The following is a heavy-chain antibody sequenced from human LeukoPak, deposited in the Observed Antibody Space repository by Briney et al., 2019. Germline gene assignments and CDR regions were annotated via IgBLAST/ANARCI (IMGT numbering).Heavy chain of an antibody. D-gene: IGHD3-22*01. CDR2: ISSSSSYI. CDR3: AKDLHYYDSSGYPSL. CDR1: GFTFSSYS. J-gene: IGHJ4*02. V-gene: IGHV3-21*04. Sequence: KPGGSLRLSCAASGFTFSSYSMNWVRQAPGKGLEWVSSISSSSSYIYYADSVKGRFTISRDNSKNTLYLQMNSLRAEDTAVYYCAKDLHYYDSSGYPSLWGQGTLVTVSS.